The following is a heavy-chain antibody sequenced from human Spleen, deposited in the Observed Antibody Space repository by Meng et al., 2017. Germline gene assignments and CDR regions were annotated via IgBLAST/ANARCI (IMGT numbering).Heavy chain of an antibody. CDR1: GGSISSGSYY. V-gene: IGHV4-61*02. CDR3: ARERYYYDSSGYYYYFDY. D-gene: IGHD3-22*01. CDR2: IYTSGST. J-gene: IGHJ4*02. Sequence: LRLSCTVSGGSISSGSYYWSWIRQPAGKGLEWIGRIYTSGSTNYNPSLKSRVTMSVDTSKNQFSLKLSSVTAADTAVYYCARERYYYDSSGYYYYFDYWGQGTLVTVSS.